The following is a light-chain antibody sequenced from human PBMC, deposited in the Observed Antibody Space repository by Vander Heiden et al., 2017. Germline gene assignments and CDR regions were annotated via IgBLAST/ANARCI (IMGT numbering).Light chain of an antibody. CDR2: DND. CDR1: SSNIGTNY. Sequence: QSVLTQPPSVSAAPGQPVTISCSGSSSNIGTNYVSWYQQLPGTAPKLLIYDNDKRPSGIPDRFSGSKSGSSATLGITGLQTGDEADFYCGSWDTSLSAPVFGGGTKVTVL. CDR3: GSWDTSLSAPV. J-gene: IGLJ3*02. V-gene: IGLV1-51*01.